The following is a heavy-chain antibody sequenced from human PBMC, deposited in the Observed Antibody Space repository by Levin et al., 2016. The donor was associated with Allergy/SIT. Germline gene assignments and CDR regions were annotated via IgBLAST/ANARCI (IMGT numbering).Heavy chain of an antibody. CDR2: INSDGSST. CDR1: GFTFSSYW. Sequence: GESLKISCAASGFTFSSYWIHWVRQAPGKGLVWISRINSDGSSTLYVDSVKGRFTISRDNANNTVYLQMNSLRAEDTAVYYCARDYDILTGSGLGYWGQGTLVTVSS. CDR3: ARDYDILTGSGLGY. V-gene: IGHV3-74*01. D-gene: IGHD3-9*01. J-gene: IGHJ4*02.